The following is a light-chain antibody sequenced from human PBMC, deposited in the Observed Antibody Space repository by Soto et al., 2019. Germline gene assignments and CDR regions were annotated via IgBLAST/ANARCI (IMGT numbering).Light chain of an antibody. J-gene: IGLJ2*01. CDR3: QSYDSSLSGPVV. Sequence: QSALTQPPSVSGAPGQRVTISRTGSSSNIGAGYDVHWYQQLPGTAPKLLIYGNSNRPSGVPDRFSGSKSGTSASLAITGLQAEDEADYYCQSYDSSLSGPVVFGGGTKVTVL. V-gene: IGLV1-40*01. CDR1: SSNIGAGYD. CDR2: GNS.